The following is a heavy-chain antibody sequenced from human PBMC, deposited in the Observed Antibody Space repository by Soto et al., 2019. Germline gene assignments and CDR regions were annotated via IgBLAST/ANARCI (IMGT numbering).Heavy chain of an antibody. CDR1: GYSFTAYW. D-gene: IGHD2-2*01. CDR3: PSRASSSFYHFEF. CDR2: IDPSDSYV. Sequence: GESLKISCQASGYSFTAYWITWVRQMPGKGLEWMATIDPSDSYVDYSPSFRGHVTFSVDRSITTVYLQWNSLKASDSAMYFCPSRASSSFYHFEFWGQGALVTVSS. J-gene: IGHJ4*02. V-gene: IGHV5-10-1*01.